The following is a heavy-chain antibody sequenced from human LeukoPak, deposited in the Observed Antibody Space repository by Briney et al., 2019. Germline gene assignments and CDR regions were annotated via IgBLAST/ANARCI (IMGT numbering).Heavy chain of an antibody. J-gene: IGHJ4*02. V-gene: IGHV4-30-4*01. Sequence: SETLSLTCTVSGGSISSGDYYWSWIRQPPGKGLECIGYIYYSGSTYYNPSLKSRVTISVDTSKNQFSLKLSSVTAADTAVYYCARGPQRYYYDSSGYYFIDYWGQGTLVTVSS. CDR1: GGSISSGDYY. D-gene: IGHD3-22*01. CDR2: IYYSGST. CDR3: ARGPQRYYYDSSGYYFIDY.